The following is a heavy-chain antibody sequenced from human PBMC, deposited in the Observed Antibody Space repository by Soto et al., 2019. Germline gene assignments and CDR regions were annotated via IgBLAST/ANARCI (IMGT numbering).Heavy chain of an antibody. V-gene: IGHV4-39*01. D-gene: IGHD3-22*01. Sequence: PSETLSLTCTVSGGSISSDSYYWGWIRQSPEKGLEWIASISYSGSTYYNPTLKSRLIISVDTSKSQFSLKLTSVTAADTAVYYCARDYYDSSDYTTNWFDPWGQGTLVTVSS. CDR3: ARDYYDSSDYTTNWFDP. J-gene: IGHJ5*02. CDR1: GGSISSDSYY. CDR2: ISYSGST.